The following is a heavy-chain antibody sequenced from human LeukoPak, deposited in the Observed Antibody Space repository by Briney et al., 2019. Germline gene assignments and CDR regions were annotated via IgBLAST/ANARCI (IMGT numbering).Heavy chain of an antibody. Sequence: GGSLRLSCVVSGFTFSSYGMHWVRQAPGKGLEWVAVIWDDGGTKYYSDSVKGRFTIPRDNSKSTLYLEMNSLRVEDTAVYYCAREGLTGSTNWFDSWGQGTLATVSS. CDR3: AREGLTGSTNWFDS. J-gene: IGHJ5*01. CDR2: IWDDGGTK. CDR1: GFTFSSYG. V-gene: IGHV3-33*01. D-gene: IGHD1-7*01.